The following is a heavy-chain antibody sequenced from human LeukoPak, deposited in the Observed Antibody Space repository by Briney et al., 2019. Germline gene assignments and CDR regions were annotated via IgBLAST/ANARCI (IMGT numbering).Heavy chain of an antibody. CDR3: ARDDGGSYDR. J-gene: IGHJ5*02. V-gene: IGHV3-72*01. CDR1: GFTFSDYY. Sequence: AGGSLRLSCAASGFTFSDYYMDWVRQTPGKGLEWVGRSRNKANSYATEYVPSVKGRFTISRDASKNSLYLQINSLRTEDTAVYYCARDDGGSYDRWGQGTLVTVSS. D-gene: IGHD3-16*01. CDR2: SRNKANSYAT.